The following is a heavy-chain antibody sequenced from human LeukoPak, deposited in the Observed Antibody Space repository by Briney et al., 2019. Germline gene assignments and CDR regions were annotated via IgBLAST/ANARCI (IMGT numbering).Heavy chain of an antibody. Sequence: QPGGSLRLXCAASGFTFSSYAMNWVRPAPGKGLEWVSAISGSGGSAYYADSVKGRFTISRDNSKNTLYLQMNSLRAEDTAVYYCAKVPAVRITIFGVSFDFWGQGTLVTVSS. CDR2: ISGSGGSA. D-gene: IGHD3-3*01. CDR1: GFTFSSYA. CDR3: AKVPAVRITIFGVSFDF. V-gene: IGHV3-23*01. J-gene: IGHJ4*02.